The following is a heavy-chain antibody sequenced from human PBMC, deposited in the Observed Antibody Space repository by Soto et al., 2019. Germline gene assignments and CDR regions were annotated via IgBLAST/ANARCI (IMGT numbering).Heavy chain of an antibody. J-gene: IGHJ6*02. CDR2: IVPRFGSP. CDR3: ARDRIQLRLGKYSFNGMDV. CDR1: GGTFSDYA. Sequence: QVQLVQSGAEMRKPGSSLRVSCKASGGTFSDYAFSWVRQAPGQGLEWMGGIVPRFGSPNYAQKFGGRVTITADTTSSTVYMALSSLRVDDTAVYFCARDRIQLRLGKYSFNGMDVWGQGTTIIVSS. D-gene: IGHD3-16*01. V-gene: IGHV1-69*06.